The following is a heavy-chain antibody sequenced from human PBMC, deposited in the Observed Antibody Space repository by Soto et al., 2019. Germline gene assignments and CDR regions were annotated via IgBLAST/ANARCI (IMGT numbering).Heavy chain of an antibody. CDR3: AKLGCLSPGCSSDY. CDR1: RFTFSSYA. D-gene: IGHD2-2*01. Sequence: EVQLLESGGGLVQPGGSLRLSCAASRFTFSSYAMSWVRQAPGKGLEWVSAISGNGGSTYYADSVKGRFTISRDNSKNTLYLQMNSLRAEDTAVYYCAKLGCLSPGCSSDYWGQGTLVTVSS. V-gene: IGHV3-23*01. J-gene: IGHJ4*02. CDR2: ISGNGGST.